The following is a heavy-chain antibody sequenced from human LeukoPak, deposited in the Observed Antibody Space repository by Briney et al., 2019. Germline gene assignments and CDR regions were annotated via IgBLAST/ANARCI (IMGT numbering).Heavy chain of an antibody. CDR1: GFTFSDYY. Sequence: GGSLRLSCAASGFTFSDYYMSWIRQAPGKGLEWGSYISSSGSTIYYADSVKGRFTISRDNAKNSLYLQMNSLRAEDTAVYYCARDGAVAGTNAFDIWGQGTMVTVSS. CDR3: ARDGAVAGTNAFDI. V-gene: IGHV3-11*01. J-gene: IGHJ3*02. CDR2: ISSSGSTI. D-gene: IGHD6-19*01.